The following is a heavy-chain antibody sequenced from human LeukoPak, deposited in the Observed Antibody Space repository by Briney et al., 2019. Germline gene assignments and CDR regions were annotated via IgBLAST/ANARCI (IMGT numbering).Heavy chain of an antibody. CDR3: ARHERFLEWLLSFDY. Sequence: SXXLSLTCADSGYSISSGYYWGGSRPPPGKGVEGIGSIYHSATTYYTPSLKIPVTISVDTSKTQFSLKLSSVTAADTAVYYCARHERFLEWLLSFDYCGQGTLVTVSS. V-gene: IGHV4-38-2*01. D-gene: IGHD3-3*01. CDR2: IYHSATT. J-gene: IGHJ4*02. CDR1: GYSISSGYY.